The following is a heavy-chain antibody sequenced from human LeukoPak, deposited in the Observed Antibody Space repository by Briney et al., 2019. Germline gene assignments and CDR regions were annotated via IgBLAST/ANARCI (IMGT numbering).Heavy chain of an antibody. V-gene: IGHV3-30-3*01. CDR1: GFTFSGYA. CDR3: ARAGDSGSGSFLGWRHSDY. J-gene: IGHJ4*02. D-gene: IGHD3-10*01. Sequence: GGSLRLTCAASGFTFSGYAFYWVRQAPGKGLEWVALISYDGSNNYYADSVKGRFTISRDNSENTLYLQVNSLRSEDTAVYYWARAGDSGSGSFLGWRHSDYCGQGTLVTVSS. CDR2: ISYDGSNN.